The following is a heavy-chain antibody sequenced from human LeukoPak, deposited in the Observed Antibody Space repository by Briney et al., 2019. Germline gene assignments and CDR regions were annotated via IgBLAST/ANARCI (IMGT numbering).Heavy chain of an antibody. CDR2: ISSSSSYI. J-gene: IGHJ5*02. D-gene: IGHD1-7*01. V-gene: IGHV3-21*01. CDR3: ARDLHWNYQVDWFDP. CDR1: GFTFSSHG. Sequence: GGSLRLSCAASGFTFSSHGMNWVRQAPGKGLEWVSSISSSSSYIYYADSVKGRFTISRDSAKNSLYLQMNSLRAEDTAVYYCARDLHWNYQVDWFDPWGQGTLVTVSS.